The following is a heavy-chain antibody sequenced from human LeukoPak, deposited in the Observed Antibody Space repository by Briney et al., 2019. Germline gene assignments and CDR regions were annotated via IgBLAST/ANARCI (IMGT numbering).Heavy chain of an antibody. CDR2: ISYDGSNK. Sequence: GGSLRLSCAASGFTFSTYGMHWVRQAPGKGLEWVAVISYDGSNKYYADSVKGRFTISRDNSKNTVYLQMNSLRAEDTALYYCARDPYSGNYGNYYYYYMDVWGEGTTVTVSS. CDR1: GFTFSTYG. D-gene: IGHD1-26*01. V-gene: IGHV3-30*03. J-gene: IGHJ6*03. CDR3: ARDPYSGNYGNYYYYYMDV.